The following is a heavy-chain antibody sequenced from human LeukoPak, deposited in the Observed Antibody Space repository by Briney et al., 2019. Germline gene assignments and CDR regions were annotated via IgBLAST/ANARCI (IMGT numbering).Heavy chain of an antibody. CDR3: AKANYSSGWDY. CDR1: GSTFSNYA. CDR2: ISGSSGYT. J-gene: IGHJ4*02. D-gene: IGHD6-19*01. V-gene: IGHV3-23*01. Sequence: GGSLRLSCAASGSTFSNYAMSWVRQVPGKGLEWVSSISGSSGYTYYADSVKGRLTISRDKSKNTLYLQMNSLRAEDTALYYCAKANYSSGWDYWGQGTLVTVSS.